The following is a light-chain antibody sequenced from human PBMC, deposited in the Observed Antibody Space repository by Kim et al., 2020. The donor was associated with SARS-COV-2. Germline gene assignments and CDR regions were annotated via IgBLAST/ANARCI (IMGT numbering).Light chain of an antibody. CDR1: LTVLYSSNNKNY. Sequence: RATINCKSSLTVLYSSNNKNYLAWYQQKPGQPPKLLIYWASTREVGVPDRFSGSGSGTDFTLTISSLQAEDVAVYYCQQYYSAPYTFGQGTKLEI. CDR3: QQYYSAPYT. CDR2: WAS. V-gene: IGKV4-1*01. J-gene: IGKJ2*01.